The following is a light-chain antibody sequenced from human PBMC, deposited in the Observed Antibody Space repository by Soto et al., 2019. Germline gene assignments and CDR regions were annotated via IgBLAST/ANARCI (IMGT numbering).Light chain of an antibody. V-gene: IGKV3-15*01. CDR1: QSVSSN. Sequence: EIVMTQSPATLSVSPGERATLSCRASQSVSSNLAWYQQKPGQAPRLLIYGASTRATGIPARFSGSGSGREFTLTISSLQSEDFAVYYCQQYNNWPVAFGQGTKLESK. CDR2: GAS. CDR3: QQYNNWPVA. J-gene: IGKJ2*01.